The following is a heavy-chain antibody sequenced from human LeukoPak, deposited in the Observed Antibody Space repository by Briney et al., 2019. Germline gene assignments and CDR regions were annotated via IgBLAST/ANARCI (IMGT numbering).Heavy chain of an antibody. D-gene: IGHD2-15*01. V-gene: IGHV4-30-4*08. CDR2: IYHSGST. J-gene: IGHJ3*01. Sequence: TLSLTCTVSGGSITTGVYYWTWIRQHPGKGLEWIGYIYHSGSTHYNPSLTSRVTMSIDTSRNQFSLKLSSVTAADTAVYYCARAPSGSASDGAFDLWGQGTMVTVSS. CDR3: ARAPSGSASDGAFDL. CDR1: GGSITTGVYY.